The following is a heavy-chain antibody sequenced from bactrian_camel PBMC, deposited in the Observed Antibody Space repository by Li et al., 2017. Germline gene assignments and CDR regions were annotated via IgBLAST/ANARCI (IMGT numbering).Heavy chain of an antibody. CDR1: GYKYCNYG. J-gene: IGHJ4*01. Sequence: VQLVESGGGSVDAGGSLRLSCVVSGYKYCNYGMSWYRQAPGKEREFVSAIEPDGTTSYADAVKGRFAIAQDNAKNTVYLQMNSLKPGDTAVYYCVKDDLGWAYGEWGQGTQVTVS. D-gene: IGHD5*01. CDR3: VKDDLGWAYGE. CDR2: IEPDGTT. V-gene: IGHV3S53*01.